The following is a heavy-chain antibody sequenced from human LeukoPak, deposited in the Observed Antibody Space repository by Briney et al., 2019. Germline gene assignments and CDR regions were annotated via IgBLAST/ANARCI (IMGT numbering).Heavy chain of an antibody. Sequence: GGSLRLSCAASGFTFSSFTMHWVRHAPGKGLVWVAVISYDGSNKYCADSVKGRFTISRDNSRNTLYLQMNSLRAEDTAVYYCARDRTGQQLISRKEYYYMDVWGKGTTVTISS. CDR2: ISYDGSNK. D-gene: IGHD4-11*01. V-gene: IGHV3-30*04. CDR1: GFTFSSFT. CDR3: ARDRTGQQLISRKEYYYMDV. J-gene: IGHJ6*03.